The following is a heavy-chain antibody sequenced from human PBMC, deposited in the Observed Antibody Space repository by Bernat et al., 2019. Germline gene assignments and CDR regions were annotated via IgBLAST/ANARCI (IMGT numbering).Heavy chain of an antibody. D-gene: IGHD5-18*01. J-gene: IGHJ6*02. Sequence: QVQLVQSGAEVKKPGSSVKVSCKASGGTFSSYAISWVRQAPGQGLEWMGGIIPIFGTAQSAQKVPGRVTITADKSTSTAYMELSSVRSEDTAVYYCAWERVDTAMVTVDYYYGMDVWGQGTTVTVSS. V-gene: IGHV1-69*06. CDR2: IIPIFGTA. CDR1: GGTFSSYA. CDR3: AWERVDTAMVTVDYYYGMDV.